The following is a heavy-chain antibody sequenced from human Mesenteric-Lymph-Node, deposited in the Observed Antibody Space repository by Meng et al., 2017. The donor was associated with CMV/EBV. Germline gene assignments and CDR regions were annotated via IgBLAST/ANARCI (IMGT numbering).Heavy chain of an antibody. D-gene: IGHD6-13*01. J-gene: IGHJ4*02. CDR1: GFAVDTNY. Sequence: GESLKISCEVSGFAVDTNYMNWVRQAPGKGLEWVSIIYATGSTDYADSVKGRFTISRDISKNTLFLQMDSLRAEDTAVYYCARIIAAAGTYFDYWGQGTLVTVSS. V-gene: IGHV3-53*01. CDR3: ARIIAAAGTYFDY. CDR2: IYATGST.